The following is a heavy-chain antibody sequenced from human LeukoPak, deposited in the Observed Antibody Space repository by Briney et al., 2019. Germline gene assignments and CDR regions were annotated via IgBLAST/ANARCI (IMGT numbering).Heavy chain of an antibody. D-gene: IGHD6-13*01. CDR1: GFTFSSYA. CDR2: ISGRDGRT. J-gene: IGHJ5*02. CDR3: AREGGYSGHNWFDP. Sequence: GGSLRLSCAASGFTFSSYAMSWVRQAPGRGLEWVSAISGRDGRTYYTDSVKGRFTISRDNSRDTLYLQMNSLRAEDTAVYYCAREGGYSGHNWFDPRGQGTLVTVSS. V-gene: IGHV3-23*01.